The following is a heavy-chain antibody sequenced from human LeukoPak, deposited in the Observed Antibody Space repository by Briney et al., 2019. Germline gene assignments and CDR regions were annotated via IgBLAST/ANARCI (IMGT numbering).Heavy chain of an antibody. CDR2: INHSGST. D-gene: IGHD5-18*01. Sequence: SETLSLTCAVYGGSFSGYYWSWIRQPPGKGLEWIGEINHSGSTNYNPSLKSRVTISVDTSKNQFSLKLSFVTAADTAVYYCARGLVGYSYGTSADFDYWDQGTLVTVSS. J-gene: IGHJ4*02. CDR1: GGSFSGYY. V-gene: IGHV4-34*01. CDR3: ARGLVGYSYGTSADFDY.